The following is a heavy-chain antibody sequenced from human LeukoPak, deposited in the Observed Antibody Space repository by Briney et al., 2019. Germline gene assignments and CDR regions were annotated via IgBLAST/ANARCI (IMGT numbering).Heavy chain of an antibody. D-gene: IGHD6-6*01. V-gene: IGHV3-66*01. CDR3: ARGLSGYSSSLGY. CDR2: IYSGGST. J-gene: IGHJ4*02. CDR1: GFTVSSNY. Sequence: GGSLRLSCAASGFTVSSNYMSWVRQAPGKGLEWVSVIYSGGSTYYADSVKGRFTISRDNSKNTLYLQMNSLRADDTAVYYCARGLSGYSSSLGYWGQGTLVTVSS.